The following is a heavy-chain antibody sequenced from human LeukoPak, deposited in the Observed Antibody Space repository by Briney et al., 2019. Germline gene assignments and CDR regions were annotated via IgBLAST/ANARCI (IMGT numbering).Heavy chain of an antibody. J-gene: IGHJ4*02. CDR3: AREVGATIGALDY. Sequence: SETLSLTCAVYGGSFSGYYWSWIRQPPGKGLEWIGEINHSGSTNYNPSLKSRVTISVDTSKNQFSLKLSSVTAADTAVYYCAREVGATIGALDYWGQGTLVTVSS. D-gene: IGHD1-26*01. CDR1: GGSFSGYY. V-gene: IGHV4-34*01. CDR2: INHSGST.